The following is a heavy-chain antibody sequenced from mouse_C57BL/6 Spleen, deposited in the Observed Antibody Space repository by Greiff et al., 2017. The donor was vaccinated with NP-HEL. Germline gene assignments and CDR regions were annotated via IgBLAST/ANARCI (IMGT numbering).Heavy chain of an antibody. D-gene: IGHD1-1*01. Sequence: EVKVVESGEGLVKPGGSLKLSCAASGFTFSSYAMSWVRQTPEKRLEWVAYISSGGDYIYYADTVKGRFTISRDNARNTLYLQMSSLKSEDTAMYYCTRGYYGSSYYAMDYWGQGTSVTVSS. CDR1: GFTFSSYA. CDR2: ISSGGDYI. J-gene: IGHJ4*01. CDR3: TRGYYGSSYYAMDY. V-gene: IGHV5-9-1*02.